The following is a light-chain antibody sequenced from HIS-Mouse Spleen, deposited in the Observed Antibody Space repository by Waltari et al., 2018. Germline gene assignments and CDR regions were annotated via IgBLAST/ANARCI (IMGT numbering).Light chain of an antibody. J-gene: IGLJ1*01. Sequence: QSALTQPRSVSGSPGQSVTISCTGTSSDVGGYNYVSWYQPPPVKAPKLMIYDVSKRPSGVTDRFSGSKSGNTASLSISGLQAEDEAEYYCCSYAGSYTGVFGTGTKVTVL. CDR2: DVS. CDR1: SSDVGGYNY. CDR3: CSYAGSYTGV. V-gene: IGLV2-11*01.